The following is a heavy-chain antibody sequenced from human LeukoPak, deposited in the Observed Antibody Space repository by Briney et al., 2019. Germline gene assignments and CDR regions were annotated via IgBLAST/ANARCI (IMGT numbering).Heavy chain of an antibody. Sequence: GGSLRLSCAASGFTFSSSWMSWVRQAPGKGLEWVSVISDSGGTTYYADSVKGRFTFSRDNSKNTLYLQMNSLRAEDTAVYYCAKGHGLYYFDYWGQGTLVTVSS. CDR2: ISDSGGTT. CDR1: GFTFSSSW. J-gene: IGHJ4*02. V-gene: IGHV3-23*01. CDR3: AKGHGLYYFDY.